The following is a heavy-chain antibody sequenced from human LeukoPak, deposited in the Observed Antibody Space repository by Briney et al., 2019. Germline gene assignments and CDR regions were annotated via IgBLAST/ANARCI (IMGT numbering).Heavy chain of an antibody. CDR3: ARLEYSSSRSWFDP. Sequence: PSETLSLTCTVSGGSISSYYWNWIRQPAGKGLEWIGRIYTSGSTNHIPSLKSRVTMSVDTSKNQFSLKLSSVTAADTAVYYCARLEYSSSRSWFDPWGQGTLVTVSS. CDR2: IYTSGST. V-gene: IGHV4-4*07. J-gene: IGHJ5*02. D-gene: IGHD6-6*01. CDR1: GGSISSYY.